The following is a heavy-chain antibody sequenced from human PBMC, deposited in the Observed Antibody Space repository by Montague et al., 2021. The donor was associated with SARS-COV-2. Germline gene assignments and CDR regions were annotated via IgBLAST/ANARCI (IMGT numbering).Heavy chain of an antibody. D-gene: IGHD5-12*01. CDR1: VFTFDDYV. CDR3: AKGQKIQWLVFNSAPDWFDP. V-gene: IGHV3-9*01. Sequence: SLRLSCAASVFTFDDYVMHWVRQAPGKGLEWVSGIGWRSGSIDYADSVKGRFTISRDNAKNSLYLQMNSLRAEDTALYHCAKGQKIQWLVFNSAPDWFDPWGQGTLVTVSS. J-gene: IGHJ5*02. CDR2: IGWRSGSI.